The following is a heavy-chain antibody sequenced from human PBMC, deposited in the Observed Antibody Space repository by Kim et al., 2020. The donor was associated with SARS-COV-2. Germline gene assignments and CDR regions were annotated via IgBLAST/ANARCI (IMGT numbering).Heavy chain of an antibody. Sequence: ASVKVSCKASGYTFTSNHMHWVRQAPGQRLEWMGMITPTGDGTTYSQRFQGRLTLTTDTSTSTVYMELSRLRSEDTAVYFCARDLSDGWTFDYWGQGTLVTVSS. V-gene: IGHV1-46*01. CDR2: ITPTGDGT. CDR3: ARDLSDGWTFDY. D-gene: IGHD6-19*01. CDR1: GYTFTSNH. J-gene: IGHJ4*02.